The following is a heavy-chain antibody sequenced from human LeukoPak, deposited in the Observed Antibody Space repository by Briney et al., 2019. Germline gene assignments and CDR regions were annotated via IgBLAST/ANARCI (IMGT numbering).Heavy chain of an antibody. V-gene: IGHV4-39*07. CDR2: IYHSGST. D-gene: IGHD3-3*01. CDR3: ARVAPLGAIFGLYYFDY. CDR1: GGSISSGSYY. Sequence: PSETLSLTCTVSGGSISSGSYYWSWIRQPAGKGLEWIGSIYHSGSTYYNPSLKSRVTISVDTSKNQFSLKLSSVTAADTAVYYCARVAPLGAIFGLYYFDYWGQGTLVTVSS. J-gene: IGHJ4*02.